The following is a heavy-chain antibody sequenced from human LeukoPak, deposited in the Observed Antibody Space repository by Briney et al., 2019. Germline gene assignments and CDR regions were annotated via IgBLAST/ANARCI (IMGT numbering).Heavy chain of an antibody. Sequence: GGSLRLSCAASGFTFSSYAMSWVRQAPGKGLEWVSAIRGSGGSTYYADSVKGRFTISRDNSKNTLYLQMNSLRAEDTAVYYCAKDRYGSGSYGGYYFDYWGQGTLVTVSS. CDR2: IRGSGGST. J-gene: IGHJ4*02. CDR1: GFTFSSYA. D-gene: IGHD3-10*01. V-gene: IGHV3-23*01. CDR3: AKDRYGSGSYGGYYFDY.